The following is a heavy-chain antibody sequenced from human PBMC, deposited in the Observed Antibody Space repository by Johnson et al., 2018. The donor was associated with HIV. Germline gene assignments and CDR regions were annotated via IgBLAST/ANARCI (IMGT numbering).Heavy chain of an antibody. CDR1: GFTFSDYY. V-gene: IGHV3-30-3*01. CDR2: ISYDGSNK. J-gene: IGHJ3*02. D-gene: IGHD5-24*01. Sequence: QVQLVESGGGLVQPGGSLRLSCAASGFTFSDYYMSWIRQAPGKGLEWVAVISYDGSNKYYADSVKGRFTISRDNSKNTLYLQMNSLRAEDTAVYYCARDGDEFGDGYNPTEIWGQGTMVTVSS. CDR3: ARDGDEFGDGYNPTEI.